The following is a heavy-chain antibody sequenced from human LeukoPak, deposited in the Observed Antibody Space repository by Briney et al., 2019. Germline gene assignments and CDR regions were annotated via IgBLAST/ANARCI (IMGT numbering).Heavy chain of an antibody. V-gene: IGHV3-30-3*01. CDR3: ARGDSIDY. Sequence: GGSLRLSCAASGFTFSSYAMHWVRQAPGKGLEWVAVISYDGSNKYYADSVKGRFTISRDNSKNTLYLQMNSLRAEDTAVYYCARGDSIDYWGQGTLVTVSS. J-gene: IGHJ4*02. CDR1: GFTFSSYA. CDR2: ISYDGSNK.